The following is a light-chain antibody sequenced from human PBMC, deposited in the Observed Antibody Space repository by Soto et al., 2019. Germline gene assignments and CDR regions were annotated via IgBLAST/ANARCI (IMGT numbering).Light chain of an antibody. V-gene: IGLV2-14*03. CDR3: SSYTTSSTYV. J-gene: IGLJ1*01. Sequence: QSVLTQPAAVSGSPGQSITISCTGTSSDVGGYNYVSWYQQHPGKAPKLIIYGVTNRPSGVSNRFSASKSGNTASLAISGLQAEDEADYYCSSYTTSSTYVFGTGTKVTVL. CDR2: GVT. CDR1: SSDVGGYNY.